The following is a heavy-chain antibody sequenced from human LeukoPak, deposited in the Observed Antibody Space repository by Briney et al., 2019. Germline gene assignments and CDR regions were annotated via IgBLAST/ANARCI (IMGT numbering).Heavy chain of an antibody. CDR3: SRLMRTSSWYVY. V-gene: IGHV1-18*04. CDR2: ISAYNGKT. Sequence: ASEKVSCKASGYTFTSYGISWERQAPGQGKERMGWISAYNGKTNYAQKLRGRVTMTTETSTSTAYMELRSLRSDDTAVYCCSRLMRTSSWYVYGGQGTLCTVS. D-gene: IGHD6-13*01. CDR1: GYTFTSYG. J-gene: IGHJ4*02.